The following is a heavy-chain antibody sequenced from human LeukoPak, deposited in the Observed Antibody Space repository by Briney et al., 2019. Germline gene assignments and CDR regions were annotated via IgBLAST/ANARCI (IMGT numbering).Heavy chain of an antibody. D-gene: IGHD3-9*01. CDR2: IYSGGST. CDR3: AKDPTRYYWFDP. V-gene: IGHV3-53*01. J-gene: IGHJ5*02. CDR1: GFTVSSNY. Sequence: GGSLRLSCAASGFTVSSNYMSWVRQAPGKGLEWVSIIYSGGSTYYADSVKGRFTISRDNSKNTLYLQMNSLRAEDTAVYYCAKDPTRYYWFDPWGQGTLVTVSS.